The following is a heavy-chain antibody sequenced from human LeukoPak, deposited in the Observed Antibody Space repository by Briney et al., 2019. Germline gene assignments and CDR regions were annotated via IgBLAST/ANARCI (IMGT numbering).Heavy chain of an antibody. J-gene: IGHJ4*02. Sequence: SETLSLTCAVYGGSFSGYYGSWIRQPPGKGLEWIGVINHSGSTNYNPSLKSRVTISVDTSKNQFSLKLSSVTAADTAVYYCASAPLDIVVVVAATAADTYFDYWGQGTLVTVSS. CDR3: ASAPLDIVVVVAATAADTYFDY. V-gene: IGHV4-34*01. D-gene: IGHD2-15*01. CDR1: GGSFSGYY. CDR2: INHSGST.